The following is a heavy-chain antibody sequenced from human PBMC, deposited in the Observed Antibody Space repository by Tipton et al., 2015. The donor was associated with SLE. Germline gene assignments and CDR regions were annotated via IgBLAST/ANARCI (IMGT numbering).Heavy chain of an antibody. CDR1: GGSFSGYY. V-gene: IGHV4-34*01. CDR2: INHSGST. D-gene: IGHD3-10*01. CDR3: ARLAGSNYGSGRDI. Sequence: TLSLTCAVYGGSFSGYYWSWIRQPPGKGLEWIGEINHSGSTNYNPSLKSRVTISVDTSKNQFSLKLSSVTAADTAVYYCARLAGSNYGSGRDIWGQGTMVTVSS. J-gene: IGHJ3*02.